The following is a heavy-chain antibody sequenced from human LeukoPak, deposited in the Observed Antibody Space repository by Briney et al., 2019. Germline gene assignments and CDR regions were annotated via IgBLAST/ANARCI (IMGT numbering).Heavy chain of an antibody. J-gene: IGHJ4*02. CDR2: MNPNNGDT. D-gene: IGHD6-19*01. CDR3: ARGFGAVGDC. CDR1: GYTFTNYH. V-gene: IGHV1-8*01. Sequence: GASVKVSCKASGYTFTNYHINWVRQATGQGLEWLGWMNPNNGDTGYAQKFQGRVTMTRDTSISTAYMELSSLRSEDTAAYFCARGFGAVGDCWGQGTLVTVSS.